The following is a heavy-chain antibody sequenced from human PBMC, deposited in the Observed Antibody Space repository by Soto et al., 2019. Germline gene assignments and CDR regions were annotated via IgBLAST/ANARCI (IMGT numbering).Heavy chain of an antibody. CDR3: AKGDYDILTGSIDY. Sequence: PGGSLRLSCAASGFTFDDYTMHWVRQAPGKGLEWVSLISWDGGSTYYADSVKGRFTISRDNSKNSLYLQMNSLRTEDTALYYCAKGDYDILTGSIDYWGQGTLLTVSS. CDR1: GFTFDDYT. J-gene: IGHJ4*02. D-gene: IGHD3-9*01. CDR2: ISWDGGST. V-gene: IGHV3-43*01.